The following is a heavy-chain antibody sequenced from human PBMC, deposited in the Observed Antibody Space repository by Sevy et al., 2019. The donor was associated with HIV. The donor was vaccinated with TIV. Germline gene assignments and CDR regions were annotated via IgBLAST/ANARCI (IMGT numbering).Heavy chain of an antibody. CDR1: GFRFEDYG. V-gene: IGHV3-20*01. Sequence: GGSLRLSCAASGFRFEDYGMSWVRQAPGKGLEWVSGINRNGGGISKEDSVKGRFTMSRDNAKNSLYLQMNSLRAEDTAFYHCARGGDDSSGFYYWWFDPWGQGTLVTVSS. D-gene: IGHD3-22*01. CDR3: ARGGDDSSGFYYWWFDP. CDR2: INRNGGGI. J-gene: IGHJ5*02.